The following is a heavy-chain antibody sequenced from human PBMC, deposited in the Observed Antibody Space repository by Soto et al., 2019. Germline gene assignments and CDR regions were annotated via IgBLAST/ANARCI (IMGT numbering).Heavy chain of an antibody. Sequence: PGGSLRLSCAASGFGLSTNTMHWVRQVPGKGLEWVASISNDGRRKYYADFVKGRFTISRDTANNILYLEMNSLRAEETSLYYCARVATAITYDFCGQGTQVTVSS. CDR3: ARVATAITYDF. J-gene: IGHJ4*02. D-gene: IGHD1-20*01. CDR1: GFGLSTNT. CDR2: ISNDGRRK. V-gene: IGHV3-30*04.